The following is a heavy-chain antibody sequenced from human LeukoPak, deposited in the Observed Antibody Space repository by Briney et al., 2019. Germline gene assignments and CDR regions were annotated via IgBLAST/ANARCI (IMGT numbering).Heavy chain of an antibody. CDR2: IIPIFGTA. V-gene: IGHV1-69*13. Sequence: SVKVSCKASGGTFSSYAISWVRQAPGQGLEWMGGIIPIFGTANYAQKFQGRVTITVDESTSTAYMELSSLRSEDTAVYYCARADHGDWDLRGVVKTPSFDYWGQGTLVTVSS. D-gene: IGHD3-3*01. CDR1: GGTFSSYA. J-gene: IGHJ4*02. CDR3: ARADHGDWDLRGVVKTPSFDY.